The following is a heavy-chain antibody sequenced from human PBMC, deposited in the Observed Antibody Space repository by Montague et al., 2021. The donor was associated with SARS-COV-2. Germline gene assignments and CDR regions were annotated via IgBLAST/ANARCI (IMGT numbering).Heavy chain of an antibody. V-gene: IGHV4-34*01. Sequence: SETLSITCAVYGGSFSDDHWSWIRQPPVKGLEWIGHIKQGGSTXXXPSXXXRXTISVDTSKNQFSLKLTSVTAADTAVYFCARGHLSVSMIVVVFTSASYYFNYWGRGAQVTVSS. CDR2: IKQGGST. CDR3: ARGHLSVSMIVVVFTSASYYFNY. D-gene: IGHD3-22*01. J-gene: IGHJ4*02. CDR1: GGSFSDDH.